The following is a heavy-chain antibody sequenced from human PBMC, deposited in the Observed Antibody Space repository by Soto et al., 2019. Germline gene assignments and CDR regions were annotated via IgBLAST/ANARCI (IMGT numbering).Heavy chain of an antibody. V-gene: IGHV5-51*01. CDR1: GYSFTSYW. CDR3: ARVGVVSPYYYYGMDV. CDR2: IYPGDSDT. J-gene: IGHJ6*02. Sequence: PGESLKISCKGSGYSFTSYWIGRVRQMPGKGLEWMGIIYPGDSDTRYSPSFQGQVTISADKSISTAYLQWSSLKASDTAMYYCARVGVVSPYYYYGMDVWGQGTTVTVSS. D-gene: IGHD3-3*01.